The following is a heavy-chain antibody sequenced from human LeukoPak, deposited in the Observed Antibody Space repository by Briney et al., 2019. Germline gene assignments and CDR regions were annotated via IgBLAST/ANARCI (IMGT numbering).Heavy chain of an antibody. Sequence: QPGGSLRLSCAASGFTFSGSAMHWVRQASGKGLDWVGRIRSKTNSYATAYAASAKGRFTISRDDSKNTAYLQMNSLKTEDTGVYYCTSGGYCTSTSCYGVYWGQGTLVTVSS. J-gene: IGHJ4*02. D-gene: IGHD2-2*01. CDR1: GFTFSGSA. V-gene: IGHV3-73*01. CDR3: TSGGYCTSTSCYGVY. CDR2: IRSKTNSYAT.